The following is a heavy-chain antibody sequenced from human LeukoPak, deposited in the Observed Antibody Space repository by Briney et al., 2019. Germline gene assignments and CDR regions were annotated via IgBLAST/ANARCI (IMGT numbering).Heavy chain of an antibody. CDR1: GYTFTTYG. Sequence: GSVKVSCKASGYTFTTYGISWVRQAPGQGLEWMGWISTYNGNTDYAQKLQGRVTMTTDTSTSTTYMELRSLRSDDTAVYYCARGAPLSGSGPWGQGTLVTVSS. D-gene: IGHD3-10*01. CDR3: ARGAPLSGSGP. J-gene: IGHJ5*02. CDR2: ISTYNGNT. V-gene: IGHV1-18*01.